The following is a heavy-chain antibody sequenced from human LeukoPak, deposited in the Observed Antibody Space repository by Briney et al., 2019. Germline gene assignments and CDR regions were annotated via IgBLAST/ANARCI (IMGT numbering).Heavy chain of an antibody. Sequence: PGGSLRLSCAASGFTFDDYAMHWVRQVPGKGRDWVAGISWNSGIIVYADSVKGRFTISRDSAKNSLYLQMNSLRPEDTALYYCAKVAAYSSGWYDSWGQGTLVTVSS. V-gene: IGHV3-9*01. J-gene: IGHJ5*01. D-gene: IGHD6-19*01. CDR1: GFTFDDYA. CDR2: ISWNSGII. CDR3: AKVAAYSSGWYDS.